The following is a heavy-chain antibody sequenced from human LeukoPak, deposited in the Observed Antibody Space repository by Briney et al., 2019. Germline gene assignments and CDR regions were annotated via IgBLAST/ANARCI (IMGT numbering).Heavy chain of an antibody. CDR2: VYHSGST. J-gene: IGHJ4*02. CDR1: SYSISSGFF. V-gene: IGHV4-38-2*02. CDR3: ARARTYYFDY. Sequence: SETLSLTCTVSSYSISSGFFWGWIRQPPGKGLEWIGTVYHSGSTFYNPFLKSRVTISVDTSKNQFSLNLSSVTAADTAVYYCARARTYYFDYWGQGTLVTVSS.